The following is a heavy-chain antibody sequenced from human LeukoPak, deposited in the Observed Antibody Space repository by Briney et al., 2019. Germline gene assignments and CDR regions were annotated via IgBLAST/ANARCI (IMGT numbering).Heavy chain of an antibody. CDR1: GFTFGSYV. CDR3: ARETYYGSGSPIDY. J-gene: IGHJ4*02. Sequence: GGSLRLSCAASGFTFGSYVMHWVRQAPGKGLEWVSVISYDGSNKYYADSVKGRFTISRDNSKNTLYLQMNSLRAEDTAVYYCARETYYGSGSPIDYWGQGTLVTVSS. D-gene: IGHD3-10*01. V-gene: IGHV3-30-3*01. CDR2: ISYDGSNK.